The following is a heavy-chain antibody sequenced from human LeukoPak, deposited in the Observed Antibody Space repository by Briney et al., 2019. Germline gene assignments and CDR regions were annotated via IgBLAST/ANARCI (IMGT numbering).Heavy chain of an antibody. D-gene: IGHD3-10*01. CDR2: ISGSGGRT. Sequence: GGSLRLSCAASEFIFSSYGMSWVRQAPGKGLEWVSVISGSGGRTYYADSVKGWFTISRDNSKNTLYLQMNSLRAEDTAVYYCAKGYYGSGSYGWFDPWGQGTLVTVSS. CDR3: AKGYYGSGSYGWFDP. V-gene: IGHV3-23*01. CDR1: EFIFSSYG. J-gene: IGHJ5*02.